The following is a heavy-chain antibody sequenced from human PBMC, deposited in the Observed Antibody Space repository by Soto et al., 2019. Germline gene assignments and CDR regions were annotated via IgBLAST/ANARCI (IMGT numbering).Heavy chain of an antibody. D-gene: IGHD2-21*01. CDR1: GGSISRNEFY. CDR3: ARQGGFGDHPD. V-gene: IGHV4-39*01. Sequence: PSETLSLTCTVSGGSISRNEFYWGWIRQPPGKGLEWIGSISYSGSTDHNPSLKSRVTISIDTSKNQFSLKLNSVTAADTAVYFCARQGGFGDHPDWGQGAQVTVTS. J-gene: IGHJ4*02. CDR2: ISYSGST.